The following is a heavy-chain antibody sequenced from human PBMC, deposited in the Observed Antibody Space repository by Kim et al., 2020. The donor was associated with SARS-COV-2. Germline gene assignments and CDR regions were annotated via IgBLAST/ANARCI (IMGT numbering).Heavy chain of an antibody. J-gene: IGHJ4*02. D-gene: IGHD2-2*02. V-gene: IGHV4-59*01. Sequence: SETLSLTCTVSGDSISGYYWSWIRRPPGKRLEWIGFVHYAGSTNYNPSLKSRVTLSVSTSKNQFSLMLTSVTAADTAVYFCARDKPDTSTFDYWGQGLLVPVSS. CDR2: VHYAGST. CDR3: ARDKPDTSTFDY. CDR1: GDSISGYY.